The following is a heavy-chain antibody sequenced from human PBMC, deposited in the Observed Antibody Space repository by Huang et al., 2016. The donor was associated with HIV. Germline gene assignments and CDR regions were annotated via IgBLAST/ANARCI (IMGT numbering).Heavy chain of an antibody. CDR1: GYTFNIYG. J-gene: IGHJ4*02. V-gene: IGHV1-18*01. D-gene: IGHD2-15*01. Sequence: QVHLVQSGAEVKKPGASVRVSCKASGYTFNIYGISCVRQAPGQGLEWMGWIRAHNGKTKSAQRLQGRLTMTTDTSTNTVFMELRSLRSDDTAFYYCAGGREYCSGGSCFQGRYFDYWGQGTLVTVSS. CDR2: IRAHNGKT. CDR3: AGGREYCSGGSCFQGRYFDY.